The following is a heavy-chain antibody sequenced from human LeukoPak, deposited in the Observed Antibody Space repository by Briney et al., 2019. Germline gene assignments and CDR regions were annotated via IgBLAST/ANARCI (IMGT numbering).Heavy chain of an antibody. V-gene: IGHV1-18*01. CDR2: ISAYNGNT. D-gene: IGHD4-23*01. Sequence: ASVKVSCTASGYTFTSYGISWVRQAPGQGLEWMGWISAYNGNTNYAQKLQGRVTMTTDTSTSTAYMELRSLRSDDTAVYYCARDGAVVTPVGAVNAFDIWGQGTMVTVSS. J-gene: IGHJ3*02. CDR1: GYTFTSYG. CDR3: ARDGAVVTPVGAVNAFDI.